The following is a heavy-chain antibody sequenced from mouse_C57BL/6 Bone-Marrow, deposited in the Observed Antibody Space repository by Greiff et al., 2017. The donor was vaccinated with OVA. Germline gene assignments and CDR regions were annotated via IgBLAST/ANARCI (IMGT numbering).Heavy chain of an antibody. J-gene: IGHJ1*03. Sequence: QVQLQQPGAELVMPGASVKLSCKASGYTFTSYWMHWVKQRPGQGLEWIGEIDPSDSYTNYNQKFKGKATLTVDKSSSTAYMQLSSLTSEDSAVYYCAGWDYGSAYWYFAVWGRGNTVTLS. CDR1: GYTFTSYW. CDR3: AGWDYGSAYWYFAV. D-gene: IGHD2-4*01. V-gene: IGHV1-69*01. CDR2: IDPSDSYT.